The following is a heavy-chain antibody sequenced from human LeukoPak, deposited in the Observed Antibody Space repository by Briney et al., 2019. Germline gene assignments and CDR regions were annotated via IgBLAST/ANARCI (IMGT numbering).Heavy chain of an antibody. D-gene: IGHD6-19*01. V-gene: IGHV1-18*01. CDR2: ISAYNGST. Sequence: ASVKVSCKASGYTLTSYGISWVRQAPGQGLEWMGWISAYNGSTNYAQKLQGRVTMTTDTSTSRAYMELRSLRSDDTAVYYCATGIAVAGRTSDFDYWGQGTLVTVSS. CDR1: GYTLTSYG. J-gene: IGHJ4*02. CDR3: ATGIAVAGRTSDFDY.